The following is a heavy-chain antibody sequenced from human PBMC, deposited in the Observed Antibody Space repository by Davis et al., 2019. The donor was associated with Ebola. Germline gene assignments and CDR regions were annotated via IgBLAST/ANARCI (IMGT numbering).Heavy chain of an antibody. CDR3: ARDSPYSSSWSGGDY. CDR2: IIPIFGTA. CDR1: GGTFSSYA. V-gene: IGHV1-69*13. D-gene: IGHD6-13*01. Sequence: SVKVSCKASGGTFSSYAISWVRQAPGQGLEWMGGIIPIFGTANYAQKFQGRVTITADESTSTAYMELSSLRSEDTAVYYCARDSPYSSSWSGGDYWGQGTLVTVSS. J-gene: IGHJ4*02.